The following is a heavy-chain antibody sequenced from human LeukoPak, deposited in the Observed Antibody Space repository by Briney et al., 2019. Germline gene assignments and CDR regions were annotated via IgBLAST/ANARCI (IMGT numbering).Heavy chain of an antibody. Sequence: GGPLRLSCAASGFTFSSYAMSWVRQAPGKGLEWVSAISGSGGSTYYADSVKGRFTISRDNSKNTLYLQMNSLRAEDTAVYYCAKARVGATILDAFDIWGQGTMVTVSS. D-gene: IGHD1-26*01. CDR1: GFTFSSYA. J-gene: IGHJ3*02. CDR3: AKARVGATILDAFDI. V-gene: IGHV3-23*01. CDR2: ISGSGGST.